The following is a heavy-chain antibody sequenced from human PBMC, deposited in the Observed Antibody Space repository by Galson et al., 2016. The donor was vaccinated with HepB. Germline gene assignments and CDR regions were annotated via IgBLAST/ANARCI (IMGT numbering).Heavy chain of an antibody. D-gene: IGHD5-18*01. CDR3: ARIRMDTANLYGRDV. V-gene: IGHV2-70*11. CDR2: IDWDDDK. Sequence: PALVKPTQTLTLTCTFSGFSLSTSGMCVSWIRQPPGKALEWLARIDWDDDKYYSTSLKTRLTISKDTSKNQVVLTMTTMDPVDTATYYCARIRMDTANLYGRDVWGQGTTVTVSS. J-gene: IGHJ6*02. CDR1: GFSLSTSGMC.